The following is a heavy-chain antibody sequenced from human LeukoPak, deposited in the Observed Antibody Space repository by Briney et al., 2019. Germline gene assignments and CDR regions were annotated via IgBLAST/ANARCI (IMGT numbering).Heavy chain of an antibody. V-gene: IGHV1-2*06. CDR3: ARDYCSSTSCLLDY. CDR1: GYTFTGYH. Sequence: ASVKVSCKASGYTFTGYHMHWVRQAPGQGLEWMGRINPNSGDTNYAQKFQGRVTMTRDTSISTAYMELSRLRSDDTAVYYCARDYCSSTSCLLDYWGQGTLVTVSS. CDR2: INPNSGDT. J-gene: IGHJ4*02. D-gene: IGHD2-2*01.